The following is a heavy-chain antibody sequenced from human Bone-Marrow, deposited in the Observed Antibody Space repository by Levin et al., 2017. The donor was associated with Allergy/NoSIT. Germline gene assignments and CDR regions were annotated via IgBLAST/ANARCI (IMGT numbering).Heavy chain of an antibody. CDR1: GFMFSGYA. CDR2: ISRDRNNK. V-gene: IGHV3-30*18. J-gene: IGHJ6*02. Sequence: GESLKISCGASGFMFSGYAVHWVRQAPGKGLEWVAFISRDRNNKNYAESVKGRFTISRDNSESTSYLQMNSLRVEDTAVYYCAKVFYSNSDRNYYYAMEVWGQGTTVTVSS. CDR3: AKVFYSNSDRNYYYAMEV. D-gene: IGHD4-11*01.